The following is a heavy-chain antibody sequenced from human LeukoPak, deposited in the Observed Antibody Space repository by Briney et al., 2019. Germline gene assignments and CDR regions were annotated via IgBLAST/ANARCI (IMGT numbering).Heavy chain of an antibody. V-gene: IGHV1-69*01. CDR2: IIPIFGTA. CDR1: GGTFSSYA. CDR3: ARGSSSGWPKNSYYFDY. Sequence: ASVKVSCKASGGTFSSYAISWVRQAPGQGLEWMGGIIPIFGTANYAQKFQGRVTITADGSTSTAYMELSSLRSEDTAVYYCARGSSSGWPKNSYYFDYWGQGTLVTVSS. J-gene: IGHJ4*02. D-gene: IGHD6-19*01.